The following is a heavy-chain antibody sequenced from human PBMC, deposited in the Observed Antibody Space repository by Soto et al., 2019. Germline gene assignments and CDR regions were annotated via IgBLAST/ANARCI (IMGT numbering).Heavy chain of an antibody. CDR1: GYSFTDYH. V-gene: IGHV1-2*04. CDR2: INPKSGGT. Sequence: ASVKVSCKASGYSFTDYHIHWVRQAPGRGLEWLGRINPKSGGTSTAQKFQGWVTMTRDRSISAVYMELTRLRSDDTAVYFCARGHSTDCSNGVCSFFYNHEMDVWGQGTTVTVSS. J-gene: IGHJ6*02. D-gene: IGHD2-8*01. CDR3: ARGHSTDCSNGVCSFFYNHEMDV.